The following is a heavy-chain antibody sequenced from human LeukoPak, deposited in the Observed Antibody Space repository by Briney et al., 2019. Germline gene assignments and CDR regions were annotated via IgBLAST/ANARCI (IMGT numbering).Heavy chain of an antibody. D-gene: IGHD1-26*01. J-gene: IGHJ6*02. CDR1: GYTFTDYY. Sequence: ASVKVSCKASGYTFTDYYMHWVRQAPGQGLEWMGWINPNSGGANYAQKFQGRVTMTRDTSISTVYMELSGLRSDDTAVYYCARCEEWELSIYYGMDVWGQGTTVTVSS. CDR2: INPNSGGA. CDR3: ARCEEWELSIYYGMDV. V-gene: IGHV1-2*02.